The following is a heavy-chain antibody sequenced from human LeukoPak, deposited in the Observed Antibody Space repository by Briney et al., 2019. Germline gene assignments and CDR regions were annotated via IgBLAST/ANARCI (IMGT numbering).Heavy chain of an antibody. V-gene: IGHV6-1*01. J-gene: IGHJ6*02. CDR1: GDSVSNNNVA. D-gene: IGHD2-2*01. CDR3: AREGPRRGQLLPGPHYGMDV. CDR2: TYQRSKWYN. Sequence: SQTLSLTCAISGDSVSNNNVAWSWIRQSPSRGLEWLGRTYQRSKWYNGYALSVKSRIAVNPDTSKNQFSLQLNSVTPEDTAVYYCAREGPRRGQLLPGPHYGMDVWGQGTTVTVSS.